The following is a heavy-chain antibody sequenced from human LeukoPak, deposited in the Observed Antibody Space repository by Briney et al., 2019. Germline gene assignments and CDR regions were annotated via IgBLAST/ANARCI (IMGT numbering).Heavy chain of an antibody. CDR1: GGSISSYY. V-gene: IGHV4-4*09. D-gene: IGHD3-22*01. Sequence: SETLSPTCTVSGGSISSYYWSWIRQPPGKGLEWIGYIYTSGSTNYNPSLKSRVTISVDTSKNQFSLKLSSVTAADTAVYYCARLGYYDSSGYYSYYHYYMDVWGKGTTVTVSS. J-gene: IGHJ6*03. CDR3: ARLGYYDSSGYYSYYHYYMDV. CDR2: IYTSGST.